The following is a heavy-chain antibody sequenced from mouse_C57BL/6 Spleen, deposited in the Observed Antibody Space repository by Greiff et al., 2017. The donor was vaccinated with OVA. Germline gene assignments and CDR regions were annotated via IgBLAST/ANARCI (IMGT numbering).Heavy chain of an antibody. CDR1: GYTFTSYW. V-gene: IGHV1-50*01. J-gene: IGHJ3*01. Sequence: QVQLQQPGAELVKPGASVKLSCKASGYTFTSYWMQWVKQRPGQGLEWIGEIDPSDSYTNYNQKFKGKATLTVDTSSSTAYMQLSSLTSEDSAVYYCARGIYYGSSPAGFAYWGQGTLVTVSA. CDR2: IDPSDSYT. D-gene: IGHD1-1*01. CDR3: ARGIYYGSSPAGFAY.